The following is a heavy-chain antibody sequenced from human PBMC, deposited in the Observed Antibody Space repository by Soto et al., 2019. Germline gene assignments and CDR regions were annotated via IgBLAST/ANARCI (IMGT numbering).Heavy chain of an antibody. D-gene: IGHD3-22*01. CDR3: ARRNVYYYDSSGSDY. CDR1: GGSISSSSYY. Sequence: PSETLSLTCTVSGGSISSSSYYWGWIRQPPGKGLEWIGSIYYSGSTYYNPSLKSRVTISVDTSKNQFSLKLSSVTAADTAVYYCARRNVYYYDSSGSDYWGQGTLVTVSS. CDR2: IYYSGST. J-gene: IGHJ4*02. V-gene: IGHV4-39*01.